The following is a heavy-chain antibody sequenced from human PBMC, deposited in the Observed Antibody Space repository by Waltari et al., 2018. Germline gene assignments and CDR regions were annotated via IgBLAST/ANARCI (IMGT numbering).Heavy chain of an antibody. J-gene: IGHJ4*02. CDR3: ARDLGTTVTEPYFDS. V-gene: IGHV1-69*09. Sequence: QVQLVQSGAEVKEPGSSVQVSCKASRRTFSIYGITWLRQAPGQGLEWMGRYIPRDGGSNSAQKFQSRVTSSADKSTYTAYMDLSSLTSEDTALYFWARDLGTTVTEPYFDSWGQGTLVTVSS. CDR1: RRTFSIYG. CDR2: YIPRDGGS. D-gene: IGHD4-17*01.